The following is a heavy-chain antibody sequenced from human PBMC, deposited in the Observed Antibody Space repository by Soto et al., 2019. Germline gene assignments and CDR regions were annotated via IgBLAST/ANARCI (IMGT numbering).Heavy chain of an antibody. CDR2: IYYSGST. CDR3: ARGVWDYYGSGSYYPFDY. Sequence: SETLSLTCTVSGGSISSSSYYWGWIRQPPGKGLEWIGSIYYSGSTYYNPSLKSRVTISVDTSKNQFSLKLSSVTAADTAVYYCARGVWDYYGSGSYYPFDYWGQGTLVTVSS. CDR1: GGSISSSSYY. V-gene: IGHV4-39*01. J-gene: IGHJ4*02. D-gene: IGHD3-10*01.